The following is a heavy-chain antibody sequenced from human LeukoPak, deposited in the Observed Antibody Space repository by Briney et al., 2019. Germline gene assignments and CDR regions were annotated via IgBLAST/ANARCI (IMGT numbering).Heavy chain of an antibody. CDR3: ARDRFGESFFDY. CDR2: IWYDGSNK. V-gene: IGHV3-33*01. J-gene: IGHJ4*02. Sequence: GGSLRLSCAASGFTFSSYGMHWVRQAPGKGLEWVAVIWYDGSNKYCADSVKGRFTISRDNSKNTLYLQMNSLRAEDTAVYYCARDRFGESFFDYWGQGTLVTVSS. CDR1: GFTFSSYG. D-gene: IGHD3-10*01.